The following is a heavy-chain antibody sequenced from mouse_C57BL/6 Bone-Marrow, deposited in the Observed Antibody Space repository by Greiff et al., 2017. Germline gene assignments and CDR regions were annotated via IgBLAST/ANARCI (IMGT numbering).Heavy chain of an antibody. Sequence: VQLQQSGPGLVAPSQSLSITCTVSGFSLTSYAISWVRQPPGKGLEGRGVIWTGGGTNYNSALKSRLSISKDNSKSQVFLKMNSLQTDDTARYYCARNWGYGSSYAMDYWGQGTSVTVSS. CDR2: IWTGGGT. CDR3: ARNWGYGSSYAMDY. V-gene: IGHV2-9-1*01. J-gene: IGHJ4*01. D-gene: IGHD1-1*01. CDR1: GFSLTSYA.